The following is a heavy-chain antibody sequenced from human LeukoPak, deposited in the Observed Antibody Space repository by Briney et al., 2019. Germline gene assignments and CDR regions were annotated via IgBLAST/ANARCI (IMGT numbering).Heavy chain of an antibody. CDR1: RFTFSGYG. D-gene: IGHD6-13*01. CDR2: ISYDGSNK. CDR3: AKEWSSISAAGYYFDY. J-gene: IGHJ4*02. V-gene: IGHV3-30*18. Sequence: GGSLRLSCTASRFTFSGYGMHWVRQAPGKGLEWVAVISYDGSNKYYADSVKGRFTISRDNSKNTLYLQMNSLRAEDTAVYHCAKEWSSISAAGYYFDYWGQGTLVTVSS.